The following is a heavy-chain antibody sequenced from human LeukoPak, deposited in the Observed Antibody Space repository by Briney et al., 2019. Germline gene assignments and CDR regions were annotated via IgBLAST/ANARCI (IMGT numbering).Heavy chain of an antibody. D-gene: IGHD5-24*01. CDR1: GGTFSSYA. Sequence: GCSVKVSCKASGGTFSSYAISWVRQAPGQGREWMGRIIPILGIANYAQKFQGRVTITADKSTSTAYMELRSLRSDDTAVYYCARDLGDGYNPPLDYWGQGTLVTVSS. J-gene: IGHJ4*02. V-gene: IGHV1-69*04. CDR3: ARDLGDGYNPPLDY. CDR2: IIPILGIA.